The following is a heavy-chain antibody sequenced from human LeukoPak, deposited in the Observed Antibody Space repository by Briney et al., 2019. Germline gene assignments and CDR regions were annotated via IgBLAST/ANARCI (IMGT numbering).Heavy chain of an antibody. CDR2: IIPIFGTA. D-gene: IGHD3-22*01. CDR3: ARVRDYYASSDYSDY. V-gene: IGHV1-69*01. Sequence: SVKVSCKASGGTFSSYAISWVRQAPGQGLEWMGGIIPIFGTANYAQKFQGRVTITADESTTTAYMELRSLTSDDTAVYYCARVRDYYASSDYSDYWGQGTLVTVSS. J-gene: IGHJ4*02. CDR1: GGTFSSYA.